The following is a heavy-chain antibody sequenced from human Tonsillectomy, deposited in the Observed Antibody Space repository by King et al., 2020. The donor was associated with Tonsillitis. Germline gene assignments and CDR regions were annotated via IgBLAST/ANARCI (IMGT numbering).Heavy chain of an antibody. CDR1: GFTFSTYG. D-gene: IGHD6-19*01. Sequence: VQLVESGGGVVQPGGSLRLSCAASGFTFSTYGMHWVRQAPGKGLEWVAFIRYDGTNKYYTDSVKGRFTISRDNSKNTLYLQMNSLRAEDTAVYYCAKVGCGWYHVDYWGQGTLVTVSS. CDR2: IRYDGTNK. J-gene: IGHJ4*02. CDR3: AKVGCGWYHVDY. V-gene: IGHV3-30*02.